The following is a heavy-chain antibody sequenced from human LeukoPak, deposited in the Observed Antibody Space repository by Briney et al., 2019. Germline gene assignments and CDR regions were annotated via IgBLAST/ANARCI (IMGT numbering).Heavy chain of an antibody. Sequence: SETLSLTCTVSGGSISSYYWSWIRQPPGKGLEWIGYIYYSGSTNYNPSLKSRVTISVDTSKNQFSLKLSSVTAADTAVYYCARGDFDWLSRFDYWGPGTLVTVSS. CDR1: GGSISSYY. CDR2: IYYSGST. D-gene: IGHD3-9*01. J-gene: IGHJ4*02. V-gene: IGHV4-59*01. CDR3: ARGDFDWLSRFDY.